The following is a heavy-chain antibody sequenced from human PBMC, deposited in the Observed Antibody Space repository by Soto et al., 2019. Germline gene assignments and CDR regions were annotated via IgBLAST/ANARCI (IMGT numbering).Heavy chain of an antibody. CDR2: VFHTGNT. CDR3: SRSTYTGSSAYFDH. Sequence: SETLSPTCSVSGASISGFYWTWIRQSPGRGLEWIGYVFHTGNTNYNPSLKSRVTITVDTAKNRFSLKLGSVTAADTAVYYCSRSTYTGSSAYFDHWGPGVLVTVSS. J-gene: IGHJ4*02. D-gene: IGHD6-6*01. CDR1: GASISGFY. V-gene: IGHV4-59*01.